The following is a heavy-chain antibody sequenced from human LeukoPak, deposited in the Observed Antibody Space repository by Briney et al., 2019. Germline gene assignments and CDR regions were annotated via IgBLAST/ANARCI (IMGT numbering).Heavy chain of an antibody. Sequence: ASVKVSCKASGYTFTGYYMHWVRQAPGQGLEWMGWINPNSGGTNYAQKFQGRVTMTRDTSISTAYMELSRLRSDDTAVYYCARGGAVPAARNWFDPWGQGTLVTVSS. D-gene: IGHD2-2*01. CDR3: ARGGAVPAARNWFDP. V-gene: IGHV1-2*02. CDR2: INPNSGGT. CDR1: GYTFTGYY. J-gene: IGHJ5*02.